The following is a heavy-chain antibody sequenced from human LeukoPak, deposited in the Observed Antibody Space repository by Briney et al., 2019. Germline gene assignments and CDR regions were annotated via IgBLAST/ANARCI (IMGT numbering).Heavy chain of an antibody. CDR3: AIHRPPHDYVWGSFLFDS. CDR2: LYYTGRI. Sequence: PSETLSLTCTVSGGSISSSGYYWGWICPRPGKGLEWVGGLYYTGRIYYTPSLNSRVTVYVDTSKNQLFLKLRSVTAADTDLYYCAIHRPPHDYVWGSFLFDSWGQGTLVTVSS. D-gene: IGHD3-16*01. J-gene: IGHJ4*02. V-gene: IGHV4-39*01. CDR1: GGSISSSGYY.